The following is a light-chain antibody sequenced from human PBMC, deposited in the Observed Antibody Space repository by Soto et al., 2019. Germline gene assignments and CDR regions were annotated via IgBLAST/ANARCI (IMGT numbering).Light chain of an antibody. V-gene: IGLV2-23*02. CDR3: CSYAGTNTYL. CDR1: SSHVETYNL. CDR2: EVS. J-gene: IGLJ1*01. Sequence: QSVLTQPASGSGAPGQSISISCTGTSSHVETYNLVSWYQQSSGKAPKLMIYEVSKRPSGVSNRFSGSKSGNTASLTISGLQAEDEADYYCCSYAGTNTYLLGTGTKVTVL.